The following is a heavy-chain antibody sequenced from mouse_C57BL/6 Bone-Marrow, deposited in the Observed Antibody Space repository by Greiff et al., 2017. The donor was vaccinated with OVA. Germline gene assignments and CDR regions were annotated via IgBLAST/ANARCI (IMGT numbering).Heavy chain of an antibody. J-gene: IGHJ1*03. CDR2: IYPGDGDT. V-gene: IGHV1-82*01. Sequence: LMESGASVKISCKASGYAFSSSWMNWVKQRPGKGLEWIGRIYPGDGDTNYNGKFKGKATLTADKSSSTAYMQLSSLTSEDSAVYFCARWDYYGSSFYWYFDVWGTGTTVTVSS. CDR3: ARWDYYGSSFYWYFDV. D-gene: IGHD1-1*01. CDR1: GYAFSSSW.